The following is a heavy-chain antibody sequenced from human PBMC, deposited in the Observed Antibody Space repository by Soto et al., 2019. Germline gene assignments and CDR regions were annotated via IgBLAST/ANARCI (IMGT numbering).Heavy chain of an antibody. CDR3: ARHPGCRGYYYGMDV. V-gene: IGHV1-69*12. D-gene: IGHD2-15*01. Sequence: QVQLVQSGAEVKKPGSSVKVSCKASGGTFSSYAISWVRQAPGQGLEWMGGIIPIFGTANYAQKFQCRVTLPADESTTTAYMELSSLRSEETAVYYCARHPGCRGYYYGMDVWGQGTTGTVSS. CDR2: IIPIFGTA. J-gene: IGHJ6*02. CDR1: GGTFSSYA.